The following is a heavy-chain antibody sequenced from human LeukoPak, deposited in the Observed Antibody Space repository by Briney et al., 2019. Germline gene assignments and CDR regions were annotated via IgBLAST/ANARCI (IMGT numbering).Heavy chain of an antibody. CDR3: ARGHRWELLGGGYYMDV. Sequence: ASVKVSCKASGYTFTGYYMHWVRQAPGQGLEWMGLINPHSGGTNYAQKFQGMNTMTSDTAISTAYMELSRLRSDDTAVYYCARGHRWELLGGGYYMDVWGKGTTVTVSS. CDR1: GYTFTGYY. V-gene: IGHV1-2*06. J-gene: IGHJ6*03. D-gene: IGHD1-26*01. CDR2: INPHSGGT.